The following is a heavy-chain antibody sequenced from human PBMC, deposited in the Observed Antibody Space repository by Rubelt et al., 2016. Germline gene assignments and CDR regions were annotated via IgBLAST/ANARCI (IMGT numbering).Heavy chain of an antibody. D-gene: IGHD5-24*01. J-gene: IGHJ1*01. V-gene: IGHV2-26*01. CDR2: IFSNDEK. CDR3: ARVESRDDYNRKDFQH. Sequence: QVTLKESGPVLVKPTETLTLTCTVSGFSLNNARMGVSWIRQPPGKALEWLAHIFSNDEKSYSTFLKSRLSISKDTSKSQVVLTMTNKDPVDTATYYCARVESRDDYNRKDFQHWGQGTLVTVSS. CDR1: GFSLNNARMG.